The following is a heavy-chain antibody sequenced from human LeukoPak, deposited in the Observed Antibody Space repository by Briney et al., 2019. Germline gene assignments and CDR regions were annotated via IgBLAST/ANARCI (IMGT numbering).Heavy chain of an antibody. D-gene: IGHD1-26*01. J-gene: IGHJ4*02. V-gene: IGHV3-48*02. CDR3: ASSGSYRFDY. Sequence: GGSLRLSCAASGFKFNTYIMNWIRQAPGKGLEWVSHITASGTAMFYADSVKGRFTISRDNAKNSLYLQMNSLRDEDTAVYYCASSGSYRFDYWGQGTLVTVSS. CDR2: ITASGTAM. CDR1: GFKFNTYI.